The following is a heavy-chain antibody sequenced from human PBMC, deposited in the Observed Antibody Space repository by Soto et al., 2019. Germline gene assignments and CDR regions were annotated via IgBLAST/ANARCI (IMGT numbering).Heavy chain of an antibody. CDR2: INGGNGNT. D-gene: IGHD7-27*01. J-gene: IGHJ4*02. CDR3: ARQRGTGYFDY. CDR1: GYTFTNYA. V-gene: IGHV1-3*01. Sequence: ASVKVSCKASGYTFTNYAMQWVRQAPGQRLEWMGWINGGNGNTKFSQKFQGRVTITRDTSASTAYMELSSLRSEDTAVYYCARQRGTGYFDYWGQGTLVTVAX.